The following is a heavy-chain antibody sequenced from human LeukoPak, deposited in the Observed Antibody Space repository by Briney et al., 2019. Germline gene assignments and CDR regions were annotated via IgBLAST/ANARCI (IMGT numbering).Heavy chain of an antibody. CDR3: ARRVLHGDPRVDFQH. J-gene: IGHJ1*01. CDR1: GGSISSRSYY. CDR2: IYYSRRT. D-gene: IGHD4-17*01. V-gene: IGHV4-39*01. Sequence: SDTLSLTCTVSGGSISSRSYYWAWIRQPPGKGLEWNGSIYYSRRTYYNPSLKSRLNKSVDTPKNQYALKLSSVRAPDPAVLYCARRVLHGDPRVDFQHWGQGTRVTGSP.